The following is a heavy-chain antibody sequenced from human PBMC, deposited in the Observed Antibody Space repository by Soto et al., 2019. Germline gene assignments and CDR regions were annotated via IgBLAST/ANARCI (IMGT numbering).Heavy chain of an antibody. J-gene: IGHJ4*02. CDR2: ISYSGST. CDR3: ATMGTPATGLYYFDY. Sequence: LSLTCTVSGGSISSGNYYWSWIRQPPGKGLEWIGFISYSGSTYYSLSLKSRVTISVDTSKNQFSLNLSFVTAADTAVYYCATMGTPATGLYYFDYWGQGTLVTVSS. V-gene: IGHV4-30-4*01. D-gene: IGHD5-18*01. CDR1: GGSISSGNYY.